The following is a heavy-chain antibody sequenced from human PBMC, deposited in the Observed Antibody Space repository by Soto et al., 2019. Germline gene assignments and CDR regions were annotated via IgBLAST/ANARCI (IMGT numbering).Heavy chain of an antibody. Sequence: GESLKISCKGSGYSFTSYWISWVRQMPGKGLEWMGRIDPSDSYTNYSPSFQGHVTISADKSISTAYLQWSSLKASDTATYYCARTAYYDSRGGAFDIWGQGTMVTVSS. CDR3: ARTAYYDSRGGAFDI. CDR2: IDPSDSYT. V-gene: IGHV5-10-1*01. CDR1: GYSFTSYW. J-gene: IGHJ3*02. D-gene: IGHD3-22*01.